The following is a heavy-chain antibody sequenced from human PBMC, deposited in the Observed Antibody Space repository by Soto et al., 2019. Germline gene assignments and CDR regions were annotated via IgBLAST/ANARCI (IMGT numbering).Heavy chain of an antibody. CDR2: ISGSGGST. D-gene: IGHD2-21*02. J-gene: IGHJ4*02. Sequence: TGGSLRLSCAASGFTFSSYAMSWVRQAPGKGLEWVSAISGSGGSTYYADSVKGRFTISRDNSKNTLYLQMNSLRAEDTAVYYCAKTPAAYCGGDCHFDYWGQGTLVTVSS. V-gene: IGHV3-23*01. CDR3: AKTPAAYCGGDCHFDY. CDR1: GFTFSSYA.